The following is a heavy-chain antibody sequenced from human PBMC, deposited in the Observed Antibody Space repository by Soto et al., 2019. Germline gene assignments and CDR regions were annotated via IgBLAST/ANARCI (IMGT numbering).Heavy chain of an antibody. CDR3: AREYSSSWYFEYFQH. CDR1: GFTFSSYS. J-gene: IGHJ1*01. CDR2: ISSSSSYI. Sequence: GGSLRLSCAASGFTFSSYSMNWVRQAPGKGLEWVSSISSSSSYIYYADSVKGRFTISRDNAKNSLYLQMNSLRAEDTAVYYCAREYSSSWYFEYFQHWGQGTLVTVSS. D-gene: IGHD6-13*01. V-gene: IGHV3-21*01.